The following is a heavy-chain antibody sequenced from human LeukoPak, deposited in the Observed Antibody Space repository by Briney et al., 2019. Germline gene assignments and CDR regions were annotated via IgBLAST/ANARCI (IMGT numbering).Heavy chain of an antibody. CDR3: ARGGDYDFWSGYYVNWFDP. CDR1: GYTFTGYY. J-gene: IGHJ5*02. D-gene: IGHD3-3*01. Sequence: ASVKVSCKASGYTFTGYYMHWVRQAPGQGLEWMGWINPNSGGTNYAQKFQGRVTMTRDTSISTAYMELSRLRSDDTAVYYCARGGDYDFWSGYYVNWFDPWGQGTLVTVSS. V-gene: IGHV1-2*02. CDR2: INPNSGGT.